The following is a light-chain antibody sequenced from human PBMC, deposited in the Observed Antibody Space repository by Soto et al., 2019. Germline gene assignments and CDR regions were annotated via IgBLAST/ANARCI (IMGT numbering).Light chain of an antibody. CDR3: CSYTGLSNPYV. V-gene: IGLV2-8*01. Sequence: QSALTQPPSASGSPGQSVTISCTGTSSDVGRYNYVSWYQQHSGKAPKLMIYEVIKRPSGVPDRFTGSKSGTTASLTVAGLHVEDDAEYYCCSYTGLSNPYVFGAGTKVTVL. CDR1: SSDVGRYNY. CDR2: EVI. J-gene: IGLJ1*01.